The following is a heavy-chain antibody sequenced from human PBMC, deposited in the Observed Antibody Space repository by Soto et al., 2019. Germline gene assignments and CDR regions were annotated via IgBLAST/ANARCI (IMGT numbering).Heavy chain of an antibody. CDR3: TTSGGGSGWSF. CDR2: IRGKGDGGAT. V-gene: IGHV3-15*07. D-gene: IGHD6-19*01. J-gene: IGHJ4*02. CDR1: GLTFSNAE. Sequence: EVQLVESGGGLVKPGGSLRLSCAASGLTFSNAEMTWVRQAPGKGLEWVGRIRGKGDGGATDYAAPVKYRFIILRYDSENMVYLQMNSLKTEDTAVYYCTTSGGGSGWSFWGQGTLVTVSS.